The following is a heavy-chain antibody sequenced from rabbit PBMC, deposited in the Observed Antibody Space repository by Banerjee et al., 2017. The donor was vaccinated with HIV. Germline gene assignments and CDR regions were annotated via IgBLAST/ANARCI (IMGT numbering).Heavy chain of an antibody. CDR3: ARDSTGGSGYVFNL. V-gene: IGHV1S40*01. D-gene: IGHD1-1*01. J-gene: IGHJ4*01. CDR2: IYAGSSGST. Sequence: QSLEESGGDLVKPGASLTLTCTASGFDLSSYYYMSWVRQAPGKGLEWIACIYAGSSGSTYYASWAKGRFTISKTSSTTVTLQMTSLTAADTATYFCARDSTGGSGYVFNLWGPGTLVTVS. CDR1: GFDLSSYYY.